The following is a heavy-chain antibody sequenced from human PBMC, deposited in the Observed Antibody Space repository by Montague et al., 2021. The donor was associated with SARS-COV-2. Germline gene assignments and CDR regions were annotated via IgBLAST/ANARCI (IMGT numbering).Heavy chain of an antibody. V-gene: IGHV4-4*07. CDR2: IYASGST. J-gene: IGHJ4*02. D-gene: IGHD1-26*01. CDR1: GVSITSYY. CDR3: ERDVGNWYYFDY. Sequence: SETLSLTCSISGVSITSYYWSWVRQPAGKGLEWIGHIYASGSTNYSPSLKSRVRLSIDNPKNQFSLKLESLTAADTAVYYCERDVGNWYYFDYWGQGALVTVSS.